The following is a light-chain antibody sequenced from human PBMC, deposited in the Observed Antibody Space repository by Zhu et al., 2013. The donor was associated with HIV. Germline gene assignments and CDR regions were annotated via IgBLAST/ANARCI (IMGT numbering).Light chain of an antibody. Sequence: EIVLTQSPGTLSLSPGEGATLSCRASQSVSSSSLAWYQQQPGQAPRLLIYDTSSRATGVPDRFSGSGSGTDFTLTISRLEPEDFAIYYCQQFSTLITFGQGTRLEIK. V-gene: IGKV3D-20*02. CDR3: QQFSTLIT. CDR2: DTS. J-gene: IGKJ5*01. CDR1: QSVSSSS.